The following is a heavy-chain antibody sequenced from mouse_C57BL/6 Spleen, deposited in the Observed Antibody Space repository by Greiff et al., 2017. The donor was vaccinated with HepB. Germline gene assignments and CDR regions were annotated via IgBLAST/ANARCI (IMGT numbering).Heavy chain of an antibody. CDR1: GYSFTGYY. CDR3: ARSDSSGYTWFAY. CDR2: INPSTGGT. J-gene: IGHJ3*01. V-gene: IGHV1-42*01. D-gene: IGHD3-2*02. Sequence: VQLQQSGPELVKPGASVKISCKASGYSFTGYYMNWVKQSPENSLEWIGEINPSTGGTTYNQKFKAKATLTVDKSSSTAYMQLKSLTSEDSAVYYCARSDSSGYTWFAYWGQGTLVTVSA.